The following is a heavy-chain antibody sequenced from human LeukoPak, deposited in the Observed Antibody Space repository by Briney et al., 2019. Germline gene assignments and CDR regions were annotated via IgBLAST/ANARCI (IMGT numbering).Heavy chain of an antibody. Sequence: TGGSLRLSCAASGFTFSSYAMSWVRQAPGKGLEWVSAISGSGGSTYYADSVKGRFTISRDNSKNTLYLQMNSPRAEDTAVYYCAKSPFVGYCSSTSCYASAGYDYWGQGTLVTVSS. V-gene: IGHV3-23*01. CDR2: ISGSGGST. CDR3: AKSPFVGYCSSTSCYASAGYDY. D-gene: IGHD2-2*03. CDR1: GFTFSSYA. J-gene: IGHJ4*02.